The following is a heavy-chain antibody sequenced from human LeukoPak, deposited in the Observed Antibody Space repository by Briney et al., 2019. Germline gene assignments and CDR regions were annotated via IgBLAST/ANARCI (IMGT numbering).Heavy chain of an antibody. CDR1: GGSISSYY. D-gene: IGHD3-10*01. J-gene: IGHJ4*02. Sequence: SETLSLTCTVSGGSISSYYWSWIRQPPGKGLEWIGYIYYSGSTNYNPSLKSRVTISVDTSKNQFSLKLSSVTAADTAVYYCARVHYGSGIDYWGPGTLVTVSS. CDR2: IYYSGST. CDR3: ARVHYGSGIDY. V-gene: IGHV4-59*01.